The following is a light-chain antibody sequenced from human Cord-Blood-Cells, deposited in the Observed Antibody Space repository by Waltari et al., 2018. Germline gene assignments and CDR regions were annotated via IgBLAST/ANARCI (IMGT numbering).Light chain of an antibody. CDR2: DVS. V-gene: IGLV2-14*01. CDR1: SSDVGGYNY. Sequence: QSALTQPASMSGSPGQSITISCTGTSSDVGGYNYVSWYQQHPGKAPKLMIYDVSRQPSGGSNRFSGSKSGDTASLTISGLQAADEADYYCSSYTSSSTLVFGGGTKLTVL. J-gene: IGLJ3*02. CDR3: SSYTSSSTLV.